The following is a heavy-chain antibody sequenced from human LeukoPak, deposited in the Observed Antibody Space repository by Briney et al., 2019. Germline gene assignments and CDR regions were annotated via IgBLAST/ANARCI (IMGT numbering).Heavy chain of an antibody. CDR3: ARVKQQLVRGAFDI. Sequence: SETLSLTCAVYGGSFSGYYWSWIRQPPGKGLEWIGEINHSGSTNYNPSLKSRVTISVDTSKNQFSLKLSSVTAADTAVYYCARVKQQLVRGAFDIWGQGTMVTVSS. CDR1: GGSFSGYY. V-gene: IGHV4-34*01. J-gene: IGHJ3*02. CDR2: INHSGST. D-gene: IGHD6-13*01.